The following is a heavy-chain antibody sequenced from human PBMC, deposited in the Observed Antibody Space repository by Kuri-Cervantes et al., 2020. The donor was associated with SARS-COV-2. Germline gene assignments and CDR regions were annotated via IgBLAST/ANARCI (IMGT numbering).Heavy chain of an antibody. Sequence: GGSLRLSCAASGFTFSSYEMNWVRQAPGKRLEWVSYISSSGSTIYYADSVKGRFTISRDNSKNTLYLQMNSLRAEDTAVYYCARGLRGVVVAASPFDYWGQGTLVTVSS. V-gene: IGHV3-48*03. D-gene: IGHD2-15*01. J-gene: IGHJ4*02. CDR3: ARGLRGVVVAASPFDY. CDR2: ISSSGSTI. CDR1: GFTFSSYE.